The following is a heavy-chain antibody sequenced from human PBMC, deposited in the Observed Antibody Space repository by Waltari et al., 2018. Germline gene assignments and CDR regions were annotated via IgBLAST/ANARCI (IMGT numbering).Heavy chain of an antibody. CDR2: IYSGGST. V-gene: IGHV3-66*02. J-gene: IGHJ4*02. Sequence: EVQLVESGGGLVKPGGSLRLSCAASGFTFSNAWMSWVRQAPGKGLGWCSVIYSGGSTYYADSVKGRFTISRENSKNTLYLQMNSLRAEDTAVYYCAKELMVRGVKGDYWGQGTLVTVSS. D-gene: IGHD3-10*01. CDR3: AKELMVRGVKGDY. CDR1: GFTFSNAW.